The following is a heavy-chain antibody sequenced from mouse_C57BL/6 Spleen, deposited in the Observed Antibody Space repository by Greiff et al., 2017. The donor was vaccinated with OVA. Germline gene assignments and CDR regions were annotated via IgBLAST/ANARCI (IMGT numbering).Heavy chain of an antibody. CDR2: IDPETGGT. CDR1: GYTFTDYE. CDR3: TSITTVVNHAMDY. D-gene: IGHD1-1*01. Sequence: QVQLQQSGAELVRPGASVTLSCKASGYTFTDYEMHWVKQTPVHGLEWIGAIDPETGGTAYNQKFKGKAILTADKSSSTAYMELRSLTSEDSAVYYCTSITTVVNHAMDYWGRGTSVTVSS. V-gene: IGHV1-15*01. J-gene: IGHJ4*01.